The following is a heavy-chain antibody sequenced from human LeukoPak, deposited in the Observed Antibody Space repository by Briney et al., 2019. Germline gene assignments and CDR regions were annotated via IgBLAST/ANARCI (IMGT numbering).Heavy chain of an antibody. V-gene: IGHV4-59*01. CDR1: GGSISTYY. CDR2: SDYSGGT. Sequence: PSETLSLTCTVSGGSISTYYWSWIRQPPGKGLEWIGYSDYSGGTHYNPSLRSRVTISTDTSKNQFSLKLRSVTAADTAVYYCARVGSYAFDIWGQGTMVTASS. J-gene: IGHJ3*02. CDR3: ARVGSYAFDI.